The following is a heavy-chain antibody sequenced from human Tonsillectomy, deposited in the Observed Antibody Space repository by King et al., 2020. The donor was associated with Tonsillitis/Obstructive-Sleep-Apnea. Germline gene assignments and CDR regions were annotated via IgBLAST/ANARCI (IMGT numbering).Heavy chain of an antibody. CDR3: ARQIYCSSTSCDTGGRYAFDI. Sequence: QLQESGPGLVKPSQTLSLTCTVSGGSISSGGYYWSWIRQHPGKGLEWIGYIYYSGSTYYNPSLKSRVTISVDTSKNQFSLKLSSVTAADTAVYYCARQIYCSSTSCDTGGRYAFDIWGQGTMVTVSS. J-gene: IGHJ3*02. CDR1: GGSISSGGYY. V-gene: IGHV4-31*03. D-gene: IGHD2-2*01. CDR2: IYYSGST.